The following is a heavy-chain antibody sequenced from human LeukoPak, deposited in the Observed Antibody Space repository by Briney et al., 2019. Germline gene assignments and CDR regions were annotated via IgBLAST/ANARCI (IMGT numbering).Heavy chain of an antibody. D-gene: IGHD3-10*01. Sequence: GGSLRLSCAASGFTFSSYGMHWVRQAPGKGLEWVAVISYDGSNKYYADSVKGRFTISRDNSKNTLYLQMNSLRAEDTAVYYCAKDLINWAPFTEGKYYYGSGSHYHGMDVWGQGTTVTVSS. V-gene: IGHV3-30*18. J-gene: IGHJ6*02. CDR3: AKDLINWAPFTEGKYYYGSGSHYHGMDV. CDR2: ISYDGSNK. CDR1: GFTFSSYG.